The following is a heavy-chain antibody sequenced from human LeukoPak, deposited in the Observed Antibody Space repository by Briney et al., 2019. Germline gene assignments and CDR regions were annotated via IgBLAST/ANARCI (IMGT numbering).Heavy chain of an antibody. D-gene: IGHD1-26*01. Sequence: PGGSLRLSCAASGFTVSSNYMSWVRQAPGKGLEWVSVIYSGGSGGSTYYADSVKGRFTISRDNSKNTLYLQMNSLRAEDTAVYYCANVVYSGSYLDYWGQGTLVTVSS. V-gene: IGHV3-53*01. CDR3: ANVVYSGSYLDY. CDR1: GFTVSSNY. CDR2: IYSGGSGGST. J-gene: IGHJ4*02.